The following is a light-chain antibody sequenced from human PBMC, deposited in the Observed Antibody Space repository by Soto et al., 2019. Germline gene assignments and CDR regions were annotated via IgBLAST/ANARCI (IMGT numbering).Light chain of an antibody. V-gene: IGKV3-11*01. CDR1: QSVSSY. CDR2: DAS. J-gene: IGKJ2*01. CDR3: QQRSNWPPYT. Sequence: EIVLTQSPATLSLSPGERATLSCRASQSVSSYLAWYQQKPGQAPRLLIYDASHRATGIPARFSGSGSGTDFTLTISGLEPEDFAVYKWQQRSNWPPYTFGQGTQLEIK.